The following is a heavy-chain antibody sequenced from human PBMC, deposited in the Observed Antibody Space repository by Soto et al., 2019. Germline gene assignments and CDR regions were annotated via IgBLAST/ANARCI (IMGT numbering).Heavy chain of an antibody. CDR1: GFTFSTYA. CDR3: AKDRLSSASGVRFDP. V-gene: IGHV3-23*01. D-gene: IGHD3-22*01. CDR2: ISGSGDNT. J-gene: IGHJ5*02. Sequence: EVQLLESGGGLVQPGGSLRLSCTASGFTFSTYAMSWVRQAPGKGLEWVSSISGSGDNTYYKDSVKGRFTISRDNSRNTLFLQMNSLRSEDTAVYYCAKDRLSSASGVRFDPWGQGTLVTVSS.